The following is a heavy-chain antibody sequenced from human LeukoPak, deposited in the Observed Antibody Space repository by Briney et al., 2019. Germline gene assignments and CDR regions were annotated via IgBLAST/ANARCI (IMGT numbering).Heavy chain of an antibody. Sequence: SETLSLTCAVYGGSFSGYYWSWIRQPPGKGLEWIGEINHSGGTNYNPSLKSRVTISVDTSKNQFSLKLSSVTAADTAVYYCASTIFGYFQHWGQGALVTVSS. J-gene: IGHJ1*01. CDR1: GGSFSGYY. V-gene: IGHV4-34*01. CDR2: INHSGGT. D-gene: IGHD3-10*02. CDR3: ASTIFGYFQH.